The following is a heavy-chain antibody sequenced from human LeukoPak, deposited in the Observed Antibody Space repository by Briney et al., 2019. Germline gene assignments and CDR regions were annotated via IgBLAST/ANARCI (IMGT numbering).Heavy chain of an antibody. Sequence: PGGSLRLSCAASGFIFSNYVMNWVRQAPGKGLGWVSTISGRGGTTNYADFVKGRFTISRDNSKSTLYLQMNSLRAEDTAVYYCATDPATVGITTRDFWGQGTLVTVSS. CDR2: ISGRGGTT. V-gene: IGHV3-23*01. CDR3: ATDPATVGITTRDF. CDR1: GFIFSNYV. J-gene: IGHJ4*02. D-gene: IGHD1-26*01.